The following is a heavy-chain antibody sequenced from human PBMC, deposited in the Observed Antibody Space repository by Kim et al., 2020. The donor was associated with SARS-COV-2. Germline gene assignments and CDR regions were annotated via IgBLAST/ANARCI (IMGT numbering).Heavy chain of an antibody. V-gene: IGHV1-18*01. CDR3: ARLILGHYYGSGSRFDS. D-gene: IGHD3-10*01. Sequence: LQGRVTMTTDTSTSTAYMELRSLRSDDTAVYYCARLILGHYYGSGSRFDSWGQGTLVTVSS. J-gene: IGHJ4*02.